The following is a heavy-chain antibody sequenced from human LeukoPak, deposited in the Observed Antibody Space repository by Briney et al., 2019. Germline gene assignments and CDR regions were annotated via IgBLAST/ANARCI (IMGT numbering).Heavy chain of an antibody. CDR1: GFTFSSYA. V-gene: IGHV3-21*01. CDR2: ISSSSSYI. CDR3: ARDNGYSSSWLDY. Sequence: GGSLRLSCAASGFTFSSYAVTWVRQAPGKGLEWVSSISSSSSYIYYADSVKGRFTISRDNAKNSLYLQMNSLRAEDTAVYYCARDNGYSSSWLDYWGQGTLVTVSS. D-gene: IGHD6-13*01. J-gene: IGHJ4*02.